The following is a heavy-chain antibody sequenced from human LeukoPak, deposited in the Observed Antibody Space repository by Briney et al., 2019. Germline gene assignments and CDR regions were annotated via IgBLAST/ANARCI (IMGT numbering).Heavy chain of an antibody. J-gene: IGHJ3*02. V-gene: IGHV1-2*02. CDR2: INPNSGGT. D-gene: IGHD2-21*02. Sequence: ASVKVSCKASGYTFTGYYMHWVRQAPGQGLEWMGWINPNSGGTNYAQKFQGRVTMTRDMSTSTVYMELSSLRSEDTAVYYCARRKAYCGGDCYSPYHAFDIWGQGTMVTVSS. CDR3: ARRKAYCGGDCYSPYHAFDI. CDR1: GYTFTGYY.